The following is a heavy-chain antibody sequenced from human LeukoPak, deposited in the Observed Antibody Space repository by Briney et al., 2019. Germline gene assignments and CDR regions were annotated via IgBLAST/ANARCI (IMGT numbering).Heavy chain of an antibody. CDR3: AKRGVVIRVILVGFHKEAYYFDS. CDR1: GITLSNYA. CDR2: ISGSGGGT. V-gene: IGHV3-23*01. Sequence: GGSLRLSCAVSGITLSNYAMSWVRQAPGKGLEWVAGISGSGGGTNYADSVKGRFTISRDNPKNTLYLQMNNLRADDTAVYFCAKRGVVIRVILVGFHKEAYYFDSWGQGALVTVSS. J-gene: IGHJ4*02. D-gene: IGHD3-22*01.